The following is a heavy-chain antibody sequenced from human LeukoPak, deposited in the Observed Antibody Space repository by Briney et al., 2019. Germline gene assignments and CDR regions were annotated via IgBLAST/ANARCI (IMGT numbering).Heavy chain of an antibody. CDR3: ARDVVAAPGTWDY. Sequence: GGSLRLSCAASGFTFSSYGMHWVRQAPGKGLERVAFIRYDGSNKYYADSVKGRFTISRDNSKNTLYLQMNSLRAEDTAVYYCARDVVAAPGTWDYWGQGTLVTVSS. V-gene: IGHV3-30*02. D-gene: IGHD6-13*01. J-gene: IGHJ4*02. CDR1: GFTFSSYG. CDR2: IRYDGSNK.